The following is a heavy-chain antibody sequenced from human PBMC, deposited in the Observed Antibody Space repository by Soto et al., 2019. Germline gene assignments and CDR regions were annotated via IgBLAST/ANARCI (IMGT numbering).Heavy chain of an antibody. J-gene: IGHJ6*02. CDR2: ISTSNGYT. D-gene: IGHD3-3*01. V-gene: IGHV1-18*01. CDR1: GYSFSTYG. Sequence: ASVKVSCKVSGYSFSTYGISWVRQAPGQGLEWMGWISTSNGYTNYAQKFQGRVSMTTDTSTNTAYMEVRSLRSDDTAFYFCATDRSFALLEWSPSDSYGMDVRGQGTSFTASS. CDR3: ATDRSFALLEWSPSDSYGMDV.